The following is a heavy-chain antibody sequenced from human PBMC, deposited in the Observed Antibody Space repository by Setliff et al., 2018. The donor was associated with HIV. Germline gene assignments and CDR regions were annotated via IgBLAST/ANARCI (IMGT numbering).Heavy chain of an antibody. CDR3: ARATERTPHAFDI. CDR1: GYSISSGYY. Sequence: SETLSLTCTVSGYSISSGYYWGWIRQPPGKGLEWIGSIYHSGSTYYNPSLKSRVTISVDTSKNQFSLKPSSVTAADTAVYHCARATERTPHAFDIWGQGTMVTVSS. J-gene: IGHJ3*02. CDR2: IYHSGST. D-gene: IGHD1-1*01. V-gene: IGHV4-38-2*02.